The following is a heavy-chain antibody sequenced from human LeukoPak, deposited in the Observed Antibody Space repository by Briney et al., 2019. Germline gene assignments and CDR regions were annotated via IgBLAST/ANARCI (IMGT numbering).Heavy chain of an antibody. V-gene: IGHV1-2*02. Sequence: ASVKVSCKASGYTFTGYYMHWVRQAPGQGLEWMGWINPNSGGTNYAQKFQGRVTMTRDTSTSTVYMELSSLRSEDTAVYYCARAGVSSGIDYWGQGTLVTVSS. J-gene: IGHJ4*02. D-gene: IGHD3-10*01. CDR1: GYTFTGYY. CDR3: ARAGVSSGIDY. CDR2: INPNSGGT.